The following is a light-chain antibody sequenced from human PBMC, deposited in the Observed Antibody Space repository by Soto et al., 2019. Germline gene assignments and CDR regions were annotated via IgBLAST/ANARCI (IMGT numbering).Light chain of an antibody. Sequence: EIVLTQSPGTLSLSPGDTATLSCRASQSVPTNYLAWYQQKRGRAPSLLIYGASRRATGIPDRFSGSGSGTDFTLTIRLEPEDFAVYYCQQYGGSPLTFGGGTKVEI. V-gene: IGKV3-20*01. CDR1: QSVPTNY. CDR2: GAS. CDR3: QQYGGSPLT. J-gene: IGKJ4*01.